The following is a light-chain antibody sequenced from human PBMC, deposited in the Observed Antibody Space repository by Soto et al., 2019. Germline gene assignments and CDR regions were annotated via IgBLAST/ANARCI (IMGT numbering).Light chain of an antibody. Sequence: ESVLTQSPATLSLSPGERATLSCGASQSVSSYLAWYQQRPGQAPRLLIYDASNRATGVPARFSGSGSGTDFTLTISSLEPEDFAVYYCQQRSSWPPTFGQGTRLEIK. V-gene: IGKV3-11*01. CDR2: DAS. J-gene: IGKJ5*01. CDR3: QQRSSWPPT. CDR1: QSVSSY.